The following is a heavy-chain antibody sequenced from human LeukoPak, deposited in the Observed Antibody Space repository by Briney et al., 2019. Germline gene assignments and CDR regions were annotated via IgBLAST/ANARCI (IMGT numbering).Heavy chain of an antibody. Sequence: SETLSLTCAVYGGSFSGYYWSWIRQPPGKGLEWIGEINHSGSTNYNPSLKSRVTMSVDTSKNQFSLKVNSMTAGDTAVYYCARVDYGDYSKDFDYWGQGTLVTVSS. CDR2: INHSGST. CDR3: ARVDYGDYSKDFDY. CDR1: GGSFSGYY. J-gene: IGHJ4*02. V-gene: IGHV4-34*01. D-gene: IGHD4-17*01.